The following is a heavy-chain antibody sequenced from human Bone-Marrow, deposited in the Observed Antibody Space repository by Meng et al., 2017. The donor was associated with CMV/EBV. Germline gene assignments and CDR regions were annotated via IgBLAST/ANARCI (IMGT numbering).Heavy chain of an antibody. CDR3: ARDVAAAPGGYYYYGMDV. Sequence: GESLKISCAASGFTFSSYDMHWVRQAPGKGLEWVAFISYDGNKKYYADSVKGQFTISRDNSKNTLYLQMNSLRAEDTAVYYCARDVAAAPGGYYYYGMDVWGQGTTVTVSS. J-gene: IGHJ6*02. D-gene: IGHD6-13*01. CDR1: GFTFSSYD. CDR2: ISYDGNKK. V-gene: IGHV3-30*02.